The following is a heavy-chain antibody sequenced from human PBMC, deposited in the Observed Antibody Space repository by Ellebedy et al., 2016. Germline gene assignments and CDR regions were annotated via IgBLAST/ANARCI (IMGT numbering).Heavy chain of an antibody. Sequence: GGSLRLSXAASGFTFSSYWMHWVRQAPGKGLEWVSYISSSSSTIYYADSVKGRFTISRDNSKNTLYLQMNSLRAEDTAVYYCAKAPSGSGSLYYYYGMDVWGQGTTVTVSS. J-gene: IGHJ6*02. CDR3: AKAPSGSGSLYYYYGMDV. CDR1: GFTFSSYW. CDR2: ISSSSSTI. V-gene: IGHV3-48*01. D-gene: IGHD3-10*01.